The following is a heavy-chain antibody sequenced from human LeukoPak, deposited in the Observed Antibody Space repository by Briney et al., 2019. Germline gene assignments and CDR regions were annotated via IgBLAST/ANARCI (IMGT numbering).Heavy chain of an antibody. J-gene: IGHJ6*02. D-gene: IGHD2-8*01. Sequence: SQTLSLTCAISGDSVSSNSAAWNWIRPSPSRGLEWLGRTYYRSKWYNDYAVSVKSRITINPDTSKNQFSLQLSSVTPEDTAVYYCARELMVYGNYYYYGMDVWGQGTTVTVSS. CDR2: TYYRSKWYN. CDR3: ARELMVYGNYYYYGMDV. CDR1: GDSVSSNSAA. V-gene: IGHV6-1*01.